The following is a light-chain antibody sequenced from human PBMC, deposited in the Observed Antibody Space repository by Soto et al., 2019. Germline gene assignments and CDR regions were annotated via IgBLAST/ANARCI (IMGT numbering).Light chain of an antibody. CDR3: QQFYTTPT. CDR1: QSILHSPNNKDA. CDR2: WAS. V-gene: IGKV4-1*01. Sequence: DIVMTQSPDSLAESLGERATINCKSSQSILHSPNNKDALTWYQQKPGQPPKLLINWASTRESGVPDRFSGAGSGTDFTLTISSLQAEDVAVYYCQQFYTTPTFGQGTKVDIK. J-gene: IGKJ1*01.